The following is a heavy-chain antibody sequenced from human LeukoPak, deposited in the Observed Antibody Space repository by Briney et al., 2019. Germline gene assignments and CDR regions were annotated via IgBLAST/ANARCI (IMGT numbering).Heavy chain of an antibody. CDR2: IYHSGST. Sequence: SETLSLTCSVSGYSISSGYYRGWIRQPPGKGLEWIGSIYHSGSTYYNTSLKSRVTISVDTSKNQFSLKLNSVTAADTAVYYCATGWSGYYWTTWGQGTLVAVSS. CDR3: ATGWSGYYWTT. J-gene: IGHJ5*02. V-gene: IGHV4-38-2*02. D-gene: IGHD3-3*01. CDR1: GYSISSGYY.